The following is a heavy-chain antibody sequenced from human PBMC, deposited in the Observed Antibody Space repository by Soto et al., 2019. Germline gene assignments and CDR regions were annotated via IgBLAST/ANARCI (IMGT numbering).Heavy chain of an antibody. V-gene: IGHV3-30*18. CDR3: AKDESNYDILTGVDY. D-gene: IGHD3-9*01. CDR2: ISYDGSNK. Sequence: QVQLVESGGGVVQPGRSLRLSCAASGFTFSSYGMHWVRQAPGKGLEWVAVISYDGSNKYYADSVKSRFTISRDNSKNTLYLQMNSLRAEDTAVYYCAKDESNYDILTGVDYWGQGTLVTVSS. CDR1: GFTFSSYG. J-gene: IGHJ4*02.